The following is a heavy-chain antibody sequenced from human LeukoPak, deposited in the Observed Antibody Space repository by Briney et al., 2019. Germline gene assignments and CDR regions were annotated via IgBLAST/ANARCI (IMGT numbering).Heavy chain of an antibody. D-gene: IGHD5-18*01. CDR3: ASRDTAMVAFDY. CDR2: ISGSGGST. J-gene: IGHJ4*02. CDR1: GCTFSSYA. Sequence: PGGSLRLSCAAPGCTFSSYAMSWGRPGPGKGVGGVSVISGSGGSTYYADSVKGRFTISRDNSKNTLYLQMNSLRAEDTAVYYCASRDTAMVAFDYWGQGTLVTVSS. V-gene: IGHV3-23*01.